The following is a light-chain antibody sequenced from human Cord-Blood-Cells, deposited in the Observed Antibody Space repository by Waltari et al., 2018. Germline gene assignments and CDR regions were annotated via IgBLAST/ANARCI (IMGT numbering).Light chain of an antibody. CDR3: SSYTSSSTHYV. Sequence: QSALTQPASVSGSPGQSITISCTGTSSDVGGYNYVSWYQQHPGKAPKLMIYEVSNRPSAVSNRFSGSKSGNTASLTISGLQAEDEADYYCSSYTSSSTHYVFGTGTKVTVL. J-gene: IGLJ1*01. CDR2: EVS. CDR1: SSDVGGYNY. V-gene: IGLV2-14*01.